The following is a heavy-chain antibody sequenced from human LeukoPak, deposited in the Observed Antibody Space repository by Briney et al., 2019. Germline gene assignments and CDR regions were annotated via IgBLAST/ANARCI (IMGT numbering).Heavy chain of an antibody. J-gene: IGHJ4*02. V-gene: IGHV3-21*01. Sequence: GGSLRLSCGASGFTFSIYSMIWVRQAPGKGLEWVSSISGDSRYIHYADSVKGRFTISRDNAQNSLYLQMNSLRAEDTAVYYCVREISGRGTYYDVLTGFHPFDYWGRGTLATVSS. CDR1: GFTFSIYS. CDR2: ISGDSRYI. CDR3: VREISGRGTYYDVLTGFHPFDY. D-gene: IGHD3-9*01.